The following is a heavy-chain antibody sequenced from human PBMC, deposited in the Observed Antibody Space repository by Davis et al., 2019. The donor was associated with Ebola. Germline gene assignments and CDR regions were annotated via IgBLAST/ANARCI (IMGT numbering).Heavy chain of an antibody. J-gene: IGHJ5*02. CDR2: ISAYNGNT. CDR3: ARARGVGATSIAWFDP. D-gene: IGHD1-26*01. CDR1: GYTFKNSA. V-gene: IGHV1-18*01. Sequence: ASVKVSCKASGYTFKNSAISWVRQAPGQGLEWMGWISAYNGNTAYAQILQGRVTMTTDTSTSTAYMELRSLRSDDTAVYYCARARGVGATSIAWFDPWGQGTLVTVSS.